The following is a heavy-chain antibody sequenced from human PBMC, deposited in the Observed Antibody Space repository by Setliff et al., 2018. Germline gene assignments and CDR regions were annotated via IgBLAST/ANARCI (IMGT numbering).Heavy chain of an antibody. J-gene: IGHJ5*02. V-gene: IGHV1-18*01. CDR2: ISAYNGNT. Sequence: GASVKVSCKGSGYTFTSYAMHWVRQAPGQGLEWMGWISAYNGNTNDAQKLQGRVTMTTDTSTSTAYMELRSRRSDDTAVYYCARNEGGRSWRITMVRGVPDSWFDPWGQGTLVTVSS. CDR3: ARNEGGRSWRITMVRGVPDSWFDP. D-gene: IGHD3-10*01. CDR1: GYTFTSYA.